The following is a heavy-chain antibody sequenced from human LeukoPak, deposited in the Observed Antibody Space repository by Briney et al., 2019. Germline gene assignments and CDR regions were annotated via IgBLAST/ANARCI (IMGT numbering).Heavy chain of an antibody. V-gene: IGHV1-2*06. J-gene: IGHJ6*02. CDR3: ARVGIVVVPAAIDGMDV. CDR2: INPNSGGT. D-gene: IGHD2-2*01. CDR1: GYTFTSYY. Sequence: ASVKVSCKASGYTFTSYYMHWVRQAPGQGLEWMGRINPNSGGTNYAQKFQGRVTMTRDTSISTAYMELSRLRSDDTAVYYCARVGIVVVPAAIDGMDVWGQGTTVTVSS.